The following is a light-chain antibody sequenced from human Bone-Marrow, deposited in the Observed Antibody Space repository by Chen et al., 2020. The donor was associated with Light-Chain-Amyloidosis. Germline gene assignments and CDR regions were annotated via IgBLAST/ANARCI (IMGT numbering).Light chain of an antibody. Sequence: EIVLTQSPGTLSLSPGEGANLSCRASQTISSNYLTWYQQKFGQAPRLLIYGSSSRATGIPDRFTGSGSETDFNLTINRLEPEDFAMYYCQQYGTSPLTFGGGTKVEIK. CDR3: QQYGTSPLT. CDR1: QTISSNY. J-gene: IGKJ4*01. V-gene: IGKV3-20*01. CDR2: GSS.